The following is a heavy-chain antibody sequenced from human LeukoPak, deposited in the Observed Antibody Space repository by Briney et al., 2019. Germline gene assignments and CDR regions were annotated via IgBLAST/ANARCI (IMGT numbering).Heavy chain of an antibody. CDR1: GFTFRTYA. V-gene: IGHV3-23*01. CDR2: ISGSGETT. Sequence: PGGSLRLSCSASGFTFRTYAMSWVRQAPGKGLEWVSGISGSGETTYYADSVKGRFTISRDNFKNTLYLQMNSLRAEDTAVYYCAKPFDYGDYEGSSGYWGQGTLVTVSS. D-gene: IGHD4-17*01. CDR3: AKPFDYGDYEGSSGY. J-gene: IGHJ4*02.